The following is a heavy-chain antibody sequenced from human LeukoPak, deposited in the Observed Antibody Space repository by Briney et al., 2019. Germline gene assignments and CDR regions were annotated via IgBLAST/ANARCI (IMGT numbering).Heavy chain of an antibody. CDR1: GGSISSYY. CDR3: ARGEWDRYGYNGMDV. CDR2: IYYSGST. Sequence: SETLSLTCTVSGGSISSYYWSWIRQPPGKGLEWIGYIYYSGSTNYNPSLKSRVTISVDTSKNQFSLQLNSVTPEDTAVYYCARGEWDRYGYNGMDVWGQGTAVTVSS. D-gene: IGHD5-18*01. V-gene: IGHV4-59*12. J-gene: IGHJ6*02.